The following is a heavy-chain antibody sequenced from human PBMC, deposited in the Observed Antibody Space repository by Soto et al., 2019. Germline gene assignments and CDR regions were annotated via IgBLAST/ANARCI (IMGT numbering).Heavy chain of an antibody. J-gene: IGHJ6*02. CDR2: MNPNSGNT. CDR3: AREVSYCTNGACYIGADYYYYGMDV. V-gene: IGHV1-8*01. D-gene: IGHD2-8*01. Sequence: QVQLVQSGAEVKKPGASVKVSCKASGYTFTSYDINWVRQATGQGLEWMGWMNPNSGNTGYAQKFQGRVTMTRNTSISTAYMELSSLRSEDTAVYYCAREVSYCTNGACYIGADYYYYGMDVWGQGTTVTVSS. CDR1: GYTFTSYD.